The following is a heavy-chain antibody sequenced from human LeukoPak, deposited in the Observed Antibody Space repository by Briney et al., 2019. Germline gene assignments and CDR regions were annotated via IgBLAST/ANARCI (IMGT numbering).Heavy chain of an antibody. D-gene: IGHD3-10*01. CDR3: VRSHYGSGTYYSFDY. CDR2: VSYSGGT. CDR1: GGSISTYY. J-gene: IGHJ4*02. Sequence: SETLSLTCTVSGGSISTYYWTWIRQPPGKGLEWIGYVSYSGGTNYNPSLKSRVTISVDMSKNQFSLKLNPVTAADTAVYFCVRSHYGSGTYYSFDYWGQGTLVTVSS. V-gene: IGHV4-59*01.